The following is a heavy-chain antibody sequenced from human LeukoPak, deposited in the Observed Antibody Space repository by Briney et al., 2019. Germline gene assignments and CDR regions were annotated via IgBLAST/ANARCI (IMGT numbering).Heavy chain of an antibody. CDR1: GGSITVNY. CDR3: ARGGYSSSSSPEWTGWFDP. CDR2: ISHNGIA. V-gene: IGHV4-59*01. J-gene: IGHJ5*02. D-gene: IGHD6-6*01. Sequence: PSETLSLTCNVSGGSITVNYWSWIRQSPGKGLEWIGHISHNGIATYNPSLKSRVTILVDPSTIHYSLLLTSVTAADTAVYYCARGGYSSSSSPEWTGWFDPWGQGTLVTVSS.